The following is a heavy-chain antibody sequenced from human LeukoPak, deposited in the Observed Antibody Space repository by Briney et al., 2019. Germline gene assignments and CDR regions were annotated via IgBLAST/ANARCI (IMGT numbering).Heavy chain of an antibody. CDR2: ITPIFGTA. CDR3: AREWELPPHHYFDY. D-gene: IGHD1-26*01. V-gene: IGHV1-69*13. CDR1: GGTFSSYA. Sequence: GASVKVSCKASGGTFSSYAISWVRQAPGQGLEWMGGITPIFGTANYAQKFQGRVTITADESTSTAYMELSSLRSEDTAVYYCAREWELPPHHYFDYWGQGTLVTVSS. J-gene: IGHJ4*02.